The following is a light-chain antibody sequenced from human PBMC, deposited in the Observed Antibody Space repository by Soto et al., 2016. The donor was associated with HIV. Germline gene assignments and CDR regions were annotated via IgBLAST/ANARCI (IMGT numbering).Light chain of an antibody. CDR2: AAS. Sequence: DIQMTQSPSSLSASVGDRVTITCRASQSISTYLNWYQQKPGKAPKLLVYAASKLESGVPSRFSGSGSGTDYTLTISSLQPEDFATYYCQQLNSYPHTFGQGTKLEIK. J-gene: IGKJ2*01. CDR1: QSISTY. CDR3: QQLNSYPHT. V-gene: IGKV1-NL1*01.